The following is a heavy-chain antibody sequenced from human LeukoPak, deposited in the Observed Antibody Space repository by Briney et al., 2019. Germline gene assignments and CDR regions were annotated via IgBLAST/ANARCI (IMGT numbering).Heavy chain of an antibody. J-gene: IGHJ4*02. V-gene: IGHV4-59*01. CDR3: ARVYSHWIYYFDY. D-gene: IGHD6-13*01. CDR2: IYYSGST. CDR1: GGSISSYY. Sequence: SETLSLTCTVPGGSISSYYWSWIRQPPGKGLEWIGYIYYSGSTNYNPSLKSRVTISVDTSENQFSLKLSSVTAADTAVYYCARVYSHWIYYFDYWGQGTLVTVSS.